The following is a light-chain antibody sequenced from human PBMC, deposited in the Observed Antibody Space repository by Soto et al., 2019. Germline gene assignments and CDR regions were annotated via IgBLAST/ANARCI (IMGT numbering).Light chain of an antibody. J-gene: IGKJ5*01. CDR1: EDIDTS. CDR3: QQLNSYPPIT. V-gene: IGKV1-9*01. Sequence: DIQMTQSPSTLSVSLGYRITITCVASEDIDTSLAWFQQRPGKAPKVLIAGASGLMNGVPSTFSGSGSGTEFAITISSVQPDDFATYYCQQLNSYPPITFGQGTRLEIK. CDR2: GAS.